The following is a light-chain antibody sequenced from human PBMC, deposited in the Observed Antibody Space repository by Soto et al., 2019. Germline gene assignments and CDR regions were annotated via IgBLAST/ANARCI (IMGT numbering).Light chain of an antibody. V-gene: IGLV2-14*01. CDR3: SSFTTSRAYV. CDR2: EVS. CDR1: SSDIGAYNY. J-gene: IGLJ1*01. Sequence: QSVLTQPACVSVSPGQSITSSCTGTSSDIGAYNYVSWYQQQSGKAPKLLIHEVSNRPSGVSNRFSGSKSGNTASLTISGLQAEDEADYYCSSFTTSRAYVFGIGTKVTVL.